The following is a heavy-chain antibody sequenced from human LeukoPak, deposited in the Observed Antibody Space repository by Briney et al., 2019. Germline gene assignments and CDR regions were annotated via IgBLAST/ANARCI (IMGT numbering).Heavy chain of an antibody. CDR1: GFTVSSNY. CDR3: ARDGQAFNSNWDYFEY. Sequence: GGSLRLSCAASGFTVSSNYMSWVRQAPGKGLEWVSGIGNTETYYADSVKGRFTISRHNSKSTIYLHMNNLRAEDTALYYCARDGQAFNSNWDYFEYWGQGTPVTVSS. D-gene: IGHD7-27*01. J-gene: IGHJ4*02. CDR2: IGNTET. V-gene: IGHV3-53*01.